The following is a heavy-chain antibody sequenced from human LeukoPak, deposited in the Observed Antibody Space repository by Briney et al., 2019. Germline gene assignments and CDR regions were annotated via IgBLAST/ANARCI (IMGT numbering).Heavy chain of an antibody. CDR1: GGSISSGGYY. J-gene: IGHJ4*02. CDR3: ARGDSSGSEDY. D-gene: IGHD3-22*01. CDR2: IYYSGST. V-gene: IGHV4-31*03. Sequence: SETLSLTCTVSGGSISSGGYYWSWIRQHPGKGLEWIGYIYYSGSTYYNPSLKSRVTISVDTSKHQFSLKLSSVTAADTAVYYRARGDSSGSEDYWGQGTLVTVSS.